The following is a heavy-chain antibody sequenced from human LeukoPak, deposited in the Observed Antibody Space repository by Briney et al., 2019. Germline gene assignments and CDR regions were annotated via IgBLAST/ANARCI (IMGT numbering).Heavy chain of an antibody. V-gene: IGHV3-9*01. CDR3: AKGRIAVAGLHFDY. CDR2: ISWNSGSI. CDR1: GFTFDDYA. Sequence: GGSLRLSCAASGFTFDDYAMHWVRQAPGKGLEWVSGISWNSGSIGYADSVEGRFTISRDNAKNSLYLQMNSLRAEDTALYYCAKGRIAVAGLHFDYWGQGTLVTVSS. J-gene: IGHJ4*02. D-gene: IGHD6-19*01.